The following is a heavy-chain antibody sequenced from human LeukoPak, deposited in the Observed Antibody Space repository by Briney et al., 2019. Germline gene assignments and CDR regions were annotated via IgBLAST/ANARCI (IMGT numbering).Heavy chain of an antibody. CDR1: GGSIRGYY. CDR2: IYSSGST. J-gene: IGHJ4*02. CDR3: AREGIYGDYRH. V-gene: IGHV4-59*01. D-gene: IGHD4-17*01. Sequence: SETLSLTCNVSGGSIRGYYWSWIRQPPGKGLEWIGYIYSSGSTNYNPSLKSRVTMSVDTSKNQFSLKVNSVTAADTAVYYCAREGIYGDYRHWGQGTLVTVSS.